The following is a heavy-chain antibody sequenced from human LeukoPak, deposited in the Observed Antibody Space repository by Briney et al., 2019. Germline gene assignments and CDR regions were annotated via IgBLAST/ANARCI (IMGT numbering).Heavy chain of an antibody. CDR3: ARGCLNRNDDSDYYYYMDV. J-gene: IGHJ6*03. V-gene: IGHV1-69*05. CDR2: IIPIFGTA. Sequence: RASVKVSCKASGGTFSSYAISWVRQAPGQGLEWMGGIIPIFGTANYAQKFQGRVTITTDESTSTAYMELRSLRSEDTAVYYCARGCLNRNDDSDYYYYMDVWGKGTTVTVSS. D-gene: IGHD1-20*01. CDR1: GGTFSSYA.